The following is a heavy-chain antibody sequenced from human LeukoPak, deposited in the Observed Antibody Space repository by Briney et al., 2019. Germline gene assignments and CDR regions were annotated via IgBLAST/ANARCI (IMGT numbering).Heavy chain of an antibody. Sequence: VQPGGSLRLSCAASGFTFSSYNMNWVRQAPGKGLGWVSYISSSNRTIYYADSVKGRFTLSRDNAKNSLYLQMNSLRAEDTAVYYCARPTPSGCSDGVCYLDYWGQGTLVTVSS. D-gene: IGHD2-8*01. V-gene: IGHV3-48*04. J-gene: IGHJ4*02. CDR1: GFTFSSYN. CDR2: ISSSNRTI. CDR3: ARPTPSGCSDGVCYLDY.